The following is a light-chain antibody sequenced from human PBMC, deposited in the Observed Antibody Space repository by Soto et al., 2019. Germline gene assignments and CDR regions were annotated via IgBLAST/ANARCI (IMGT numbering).Light chain of an antibody. CDR3: QQSYSLPYT. V-gene: IGKV1-39*01. J-gene: IGKJ2*01. CDR2: AAS. Sequence: DIQMTQSPSSLSASVGDRVTITCRPSQSIDNFLNWYQQKPGKAPNLLIYAASSLQSGLSSRFSGSGSGTDFTLTISSLQPEDSATYYCQQSYSLPYTFGQGTKVEIK. CDR1: QSIDNF.